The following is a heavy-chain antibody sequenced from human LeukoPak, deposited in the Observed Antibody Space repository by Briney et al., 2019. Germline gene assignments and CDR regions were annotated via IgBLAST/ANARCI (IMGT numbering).Heavy chain of an antibody. CDR1: GLTVSSNY. D-gene: IGHD3-16*01. V-gene: IGHV3-66*01. CDR2: IYSSGST. J-gene: IGHJ4*02. CDR3: ARWGSLNVDY. Sequence: GGSLRLSCAASGLTVSSNYMSWVRQAPGKGLEWVSVIYSSGSTYYPDSVKGRITISRDNSKNTLYLQMNSLRVEDTAVYYCARWGSLNVDYWGQGTLVTVSS.